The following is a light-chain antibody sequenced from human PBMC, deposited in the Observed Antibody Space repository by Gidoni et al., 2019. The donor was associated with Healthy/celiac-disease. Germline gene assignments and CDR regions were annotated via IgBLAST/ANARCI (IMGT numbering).Light chain of an antibody. J-gene: IGLJ2*01. CDR1: SSNIGNNY. V-gene: IGLV1-51*01. Sequence: QSVLTQPPSVSAAPGKKVTISCSGSSSNIGNNYVSWYQHLPGTAPKLLIYDNNKRPSGIPDRFSGSKPGTSATLGITGLQTGDEADYYCGTWDSSLSALVFGGGTKLTVL. CDR2: DNN. CDR3: GTWDSSLSALV.